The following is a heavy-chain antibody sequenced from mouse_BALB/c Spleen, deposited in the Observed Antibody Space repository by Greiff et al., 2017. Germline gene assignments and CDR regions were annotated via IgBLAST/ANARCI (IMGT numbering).Heavy chain of an antibody. D-gene: IGHD1-1*01. CDR3: ASGTHYYGSSYGWGFDV. CDR1: GYTFTNYW. CDR2: IYPGSGYN. Sequence: QVQLQQSGAELVRPGTSVKLSCKAAGYTFTNYWIGWVKQRPGHGLEWIGDIYPGSGYNNYNEKFKGKATLTADTSSSTAYMQLSSLTSEDSTIYYCASGTHYYGSSYGWGFDVWGAGTTVTVAS. V-gene: IGHV1-63*02. J-gene: IGHJ1*01.